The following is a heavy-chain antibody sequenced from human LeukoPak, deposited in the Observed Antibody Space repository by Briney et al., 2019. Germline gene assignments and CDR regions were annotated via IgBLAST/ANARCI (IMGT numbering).Heavy chain of an antibody. V-gene: IGHV3-23*01. Sequence: GGSLRLSCAASGVTFSSYAMSWVRQAPGKGLEWVSGITGSGDTTFYADSVKGRFTISRDNAKNSLYLQMNSLRVEDTAVYYCAKEGRSLQTYWGQGTLVTVSS. D-gene: IGHD5-24*01. CDR1: GVTFSSYA. J-gene: IGHJ4*02. CDR3: AKEGRSLQTY. CDR2: ITGSGDTT.